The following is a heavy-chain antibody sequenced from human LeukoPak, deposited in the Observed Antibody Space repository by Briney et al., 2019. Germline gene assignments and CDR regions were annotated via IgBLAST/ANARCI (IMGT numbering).Heavy chain of an antibody. CDR3: ARDLVVRGRWSWFDL. CDR1: GFTFSSYS. D-gene: IGHD3-10*01. V-gene: IGHV3-48*04. CDR2: IISSSSTI. J-gene: IGHJ5*02. Sequence: GRSLRLSCAASGFTFSSYSMNWVRQAPGKGLEWVSYIISSSSTIYYADSVKGRFTISRDNAKNALYLQMNSLRAEDTAVYYCARDLVVRGRWSWFDLWGQGTLVTVSS.